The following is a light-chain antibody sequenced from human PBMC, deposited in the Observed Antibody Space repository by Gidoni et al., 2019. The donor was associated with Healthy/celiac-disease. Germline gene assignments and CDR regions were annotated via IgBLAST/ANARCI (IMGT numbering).Light chain of an antibody. CDR2: EVS. CDR1: SSDVGGYNY. J-gene: IGLJ2*01. V-gene: IGLV2-14*01. CDR3: SSYTTSSTLRV. Sequence: QSALTQPASVSGSPGQSITISCTGTSSDVGGYNYVSRYQQHPGKAPKVMIYEVSNRPSGVSNRFSGSKSGNTASLTISGLQAEDEADYYCSSYTTSSTLRVFGGGTRLTVL.